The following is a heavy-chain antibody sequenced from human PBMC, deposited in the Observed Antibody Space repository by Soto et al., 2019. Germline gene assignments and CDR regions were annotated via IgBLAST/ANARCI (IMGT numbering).Heavy chain of an antibody. D-gene: IGHD1-26*01. CDR3: AKDYNSGSYDY. CDR1: GFTFSSYG. Sequence: QVQLVESGGGVVQPGRSLRLSCAASGFTFSSYGMHWVRQAPGKGLEWVAVISYDGSNKYYADSVKGRFTISRDNSKNTLDLQMNSLRAEDTAVYYCAKDYNSGSYDYWGQGTLVTVSS. V-gene: IGHV3-30*18. CDR2: ISYDGSNK. J-gene: IGHJ4*02.